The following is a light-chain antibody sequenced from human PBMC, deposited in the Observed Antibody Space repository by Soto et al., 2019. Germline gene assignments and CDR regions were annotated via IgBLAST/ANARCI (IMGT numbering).Light chain of an antibody. CDR2: SAS. V-gene: IGKV1-39*01. CDR3: QQSYGFPRT. CDR1: QSISNY. Sequence: DIHMTQSPSSLSASVGDGVTITCRASQSISNYLNWYQQKPGMAPKLLLYSASTLQGGVPSRFSGSGSGTDFTLTISSLQPEDFATYYCQQSYGFPRTFGQGTKVDIK. J-gene: IGKJ1*01.